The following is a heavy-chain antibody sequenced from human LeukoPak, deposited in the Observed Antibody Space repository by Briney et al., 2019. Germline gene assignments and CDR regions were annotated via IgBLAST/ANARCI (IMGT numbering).Heavy chain of an antibody. V-gene: IGHV1-18*01. J-gene: IGHJ6*02. CDR2: ISAYNGNT. D-gene: IGHD5-12*01. CDR1: GYTFTSYG. Sequence: ASVKVSCKASGYTFTSYGISWVRQAPGQGLEWMGWISAYNGNTNYAQKLQGRVTMTTDTSTSTAYMGLRSLRSDDTAVYYCASPNSGYDSRYYGMDVWGQGTTVTVSS. CDR3: ASPNSGYDSRYYGMDV.